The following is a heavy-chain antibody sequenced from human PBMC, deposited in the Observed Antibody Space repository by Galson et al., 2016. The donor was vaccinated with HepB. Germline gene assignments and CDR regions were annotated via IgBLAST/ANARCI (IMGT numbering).Heavy chain of an antibody. V-gene: IGHV5-51*01. CDR3: ARHWDSGSFDLDY. Sequence: QSGTEVKKHGESLKISCRGSGNRFTTYWIGWVRQLPWKGLKWMGIINPTDSDTRDSPSFQGQVTTSADKSISTAYLQWSSLKASDTAMYYCARHWDSGSFDLDYWGQGTLVAVSS. D-gene: IGHD3-10*01. CDR2: INPTDSDT. CDR1: GNRFTTYW. J-gene: IGHJ4*02.